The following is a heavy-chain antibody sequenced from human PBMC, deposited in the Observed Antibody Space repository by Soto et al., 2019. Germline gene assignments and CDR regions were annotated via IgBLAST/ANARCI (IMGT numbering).Heavy chain of an antibody. V-gene: IGHV1-69*08. D-gene: IGHD3-10*01. CDR3: ARDLRVRGVIIGWFDP. CDR1: GGTFSSYT. J-gene: IGHJ5*02. Sequence: QVQLVQSGAEVKKPGSSVKVSCKASGGTFSSYTISWVRQAPGQGLEWMGRIIPILGIANYAQKFQGRVTITADKSTSTAYMELSSLRSEDTAVYYCARDLRVRGVIIGWFDPWGQGTLVTVSS. CDR2: IIPILGIA.